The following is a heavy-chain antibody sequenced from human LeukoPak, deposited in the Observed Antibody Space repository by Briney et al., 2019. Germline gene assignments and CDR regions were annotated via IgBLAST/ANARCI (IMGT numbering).Heavy chain of an antibody. Sequence: SETLSLTCAVYGGSFSGYYWSWIRQPPGKGLEWIGEINHSGSTNYNPSLKSRVTISVDTSKNQSSLKLSSVTAADTAVYYCARRPAAIRRSPRSDHSYYYYYYGMDVWGQGTTVTVSS. V-gene: IGHV4-34*01. CDR1: GGSFSGYY. D-gene: IGHD2-2*02. CDR2: INHSGST. CDR3: ARRPAAIRRSPRSDHSYYYYYYGMDV. J-gene: IGHJ6*02.